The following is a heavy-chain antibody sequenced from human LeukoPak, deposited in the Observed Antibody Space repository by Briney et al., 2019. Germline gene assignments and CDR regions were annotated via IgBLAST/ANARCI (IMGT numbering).Heavy chain of an antibody. J-gene: IGHJ5*02. CDR1: GGSISSYY. CDR3: ARDGASGGFDP. D-gene: IGHD1-26*01. Sequence: PSETLSLTCTVSGGSISSYYWSWIRQPPGKGLEWIGYIYYSGSTNYNPSLKSRVTISVDTSKNQFSLKLSSVTAADTAVYYCARDGASGGFDPWGQGTLVTVSS. V-gene: IGHV4-59*01. CDR2: IYYSGST.